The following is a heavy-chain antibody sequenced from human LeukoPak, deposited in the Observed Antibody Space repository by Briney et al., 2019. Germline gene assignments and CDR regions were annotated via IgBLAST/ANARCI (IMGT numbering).Heavy chain of an antibody. J-gene: IGHJ6*03. V-gene: IGHV4-39*01. CDR3: ARRDYYETYMDV. CDR2: IYYSGST. CDR1: GGSISSSSHY. Sequence: SETLSLTCTVSGGSISSSSHYWGWIRQPPGKGLEWIGTIYYSGSTYYNPSLKSRVTISVDTSKNQFSLNVSSVTAADTAVYYCARRDYYETYMDVWGNGTTVTVSS. D-gene: IGHD3-22*01.